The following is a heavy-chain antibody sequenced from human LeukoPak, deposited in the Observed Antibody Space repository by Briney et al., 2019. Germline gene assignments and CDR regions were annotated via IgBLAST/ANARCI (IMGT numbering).Heavy chain of an antibody. CDR3: AKGVTYGYYFDY. CDR1: GFTFSGYA. CDR2: ISGSGDST. V-gene: IGHV3-23*01. D-gene: IGHD4-17*01. J-gene: IGHJ4*02. Sequence: GGSLRLSCVVSGFTFSGYAMSWVRQAPGKGLEWVSAISGSGDSTYYADSVKGRFTISRDTSKNTVHLQMNSLRAVDTAVYYCAKGVTYGYYFDYWGQGTLVTVSS.